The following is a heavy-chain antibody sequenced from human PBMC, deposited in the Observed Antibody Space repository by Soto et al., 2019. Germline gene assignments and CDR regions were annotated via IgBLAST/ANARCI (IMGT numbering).Heavy chain of an antibody. CDR3: ARDSYSSSSGIYYYYYGMDV. Sequence: GGSLRLSCAASGFTFSSYWMSWVRQAPGKGLEWVANIKQDGSEKYYVDSVKGRFTISRDNAKNSLYLQMNSLRAEDTAVYYCARDSYSSSSGIYYYYYGMDVWGQGTTVTVSS. J-gene: IGHJ6*02. D-gene: IGHD6-6*01. CDR1: GFTFSSYW. CDR2: IKQDGSEK. V-gene: IGHV3-7*05.